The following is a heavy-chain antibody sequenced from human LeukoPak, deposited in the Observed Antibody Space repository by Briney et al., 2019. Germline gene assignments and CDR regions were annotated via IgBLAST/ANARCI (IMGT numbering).Heavy chain of an antibody. CDR2: ISSSGSTI. J-gene: IGHJ6*03. D-gene: IGHD6-6*01. Sequence: PGGSLRLSCAASGFTFSDYYMSWIRQAPGKGLEWVAYISSSGSTIYYADSVKGRFTISRDNAKNSLYLQMNSLRAEDTAVYYCASSIAARPTYYYMDVWGKGTTVTVSS. V-gene: IGHV3-11*04. CDR1: GFTFSDYY. CDR3: ASSIAARPTYYYMDV.